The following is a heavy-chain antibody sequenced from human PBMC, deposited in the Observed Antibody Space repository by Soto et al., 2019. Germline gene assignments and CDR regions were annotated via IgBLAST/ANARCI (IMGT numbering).Heavy chain of an antibody. CDR1: GGSVHSDSYY. CDR3: ARESRDLIASGGLDV. V-gene: IGHV4-61*01. D-gene: IGHD2-15*01. CDR2: LYYSGST. J-gene: IGHJ6*02. Sequence: QVQLQESGPGLVKPSETLSLTCTVSGGSVHSDSYYWTWIRQPPGQRMEWIGSLYYSGSTNYNPSLKSRVTRSGDTSKSQISLRLRTVTAADTAGYFCARESRDLIASGGLDVWGQGTTVTVSS.